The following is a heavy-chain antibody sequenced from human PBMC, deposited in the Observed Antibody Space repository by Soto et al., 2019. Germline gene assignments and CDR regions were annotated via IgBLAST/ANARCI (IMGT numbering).Heavy chain of an antibody. V-gene: IGHV4-30-2*01. CDR2: IHRSGII. CDR1: GGSLSSGDYS. J-gene: IGHJ6*02. Sequence: SETLSLTCAVSGGSLSSGDYSWNWIRQPPGRGLEWIGYIHRSGIIYYTPFLRSRVTISVDRSKNQFSLKLTSVTAADSAVYYCARGGPPAAPYYYYSGMDVWGQGTTVTVSS. D-gene: IGHD2-2*01. CDR3: ARGGPPAAPYYYYSGMDV.